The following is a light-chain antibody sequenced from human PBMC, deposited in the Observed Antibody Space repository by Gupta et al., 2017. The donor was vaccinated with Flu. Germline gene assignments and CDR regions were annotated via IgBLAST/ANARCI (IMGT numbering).Light chain of an antibody. CDR1: KLDNKY. V-gene: IGLV3-1*01. CDR3: QVWNSGTAV. J-gene: IGLJ3*02. Sequence: SPGQTASLTCSVDKLDNKYACWYQPTPAQSPGVVIYHDTQRPSGIPERFSGSNSGNTATLTITGTQAVDEADYYCQVWNSGTAVFGGGTKLSVL. CDR2: HDT.